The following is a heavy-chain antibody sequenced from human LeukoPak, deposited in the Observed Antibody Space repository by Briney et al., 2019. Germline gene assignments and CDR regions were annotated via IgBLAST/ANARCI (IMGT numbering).Heavy chain of an antibody. V-gene: IGHV4-59*12. CDR1: GGSISSYY. Sequence: SETLSLTCTVSGGSISSYYWSWIRQPPGKGLEWIGYIYYSGSTNYNPSLKSRVTISVDTSKNQFSLKLSSVTAADTAVYYCARRMVRGVMGAWGQGTLVTVSS. D-gene: IGHD3-10*01. CDR3: ARRMVRGVMGA. CDR2: IYYSGST. J-gene: IGHJ5*02.